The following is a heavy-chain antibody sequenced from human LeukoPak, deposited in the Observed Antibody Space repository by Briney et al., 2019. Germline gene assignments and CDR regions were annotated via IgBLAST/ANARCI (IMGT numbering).Heavy chain of an antibody. D-gene: IGHD3-22*01. J-gene: IGHJ4*02. V-gene: IGHV3-7*01. CDR3: ARVDNYYDSSGYYSLDY. Sequence: GGSLRLSCAASGFTFSSYWMSWVRQAPGEGLEWVANIKQDGSEKYYVDSVKGRFTISRDNAKNSLYLQMNSLRAEDTAVYYCARVDNYYDSSGYYSLDYWGQGTLVTVSS. CDR2: IKQDGSEK. CDR1: GFTFSSYW.